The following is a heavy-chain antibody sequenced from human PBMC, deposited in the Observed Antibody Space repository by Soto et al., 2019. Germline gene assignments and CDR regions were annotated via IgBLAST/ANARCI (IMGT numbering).Heavy chain of an antibody. CDR1: GGSFSGYY. J-gene: IGHJ6*03. CDR2: INHSGST. CDR3: SICSSTPDDYYYYYMDV. Sequence: PSETLSLTCAVYGGSFSGYYWSWIRQPPGKGLEWIGEINHSGSTNYNPSLKSRVTISVDTSKNQFSLKLSSVTAADTAVYYCSICSSTPDDYYYYYMDVWGKGTTVTVSS. D-gene: IGHD2-2*01. V-gene: IGHV4-34*01.